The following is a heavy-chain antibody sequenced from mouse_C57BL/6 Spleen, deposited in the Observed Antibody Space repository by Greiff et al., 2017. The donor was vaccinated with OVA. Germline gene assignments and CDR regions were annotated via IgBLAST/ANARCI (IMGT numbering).Heavy chain of an antibody. J-gene: IGHJ4*01. CDR3: AGRVDGYYVDYYAMDY. D-gene: IGHD2-3*01. CDR1: GFNIKDYY. Sequence: EVKLQQSGAELVKPGASVKLSCTASGFNIKDYYMHWVKQRTEQGLEWIGRIDPEDGETKYAPKFQGKATITADTSSNTAYLQLSSLTSEDTAVYYCAGRVDGYYVDYYAMDYWGQGTSVTVSS. V-gene: IGHV14-2*01. CDR2: IDPEDGET.